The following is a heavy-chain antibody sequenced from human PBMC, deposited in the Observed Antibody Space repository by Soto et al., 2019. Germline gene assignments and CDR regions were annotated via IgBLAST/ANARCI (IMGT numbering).Heavy chain of an antibody. CDR2: IIPIFGTA. Sequence: ASVKVSCKASGGTFSSYAISWVRQAPGQGLEWMGGIIPIFGTANYAQKFQGRVTITADKSTSTAYMELSSLRSEDTAVYYCARIRAEQQGNNDFDIWGQGTLVTV. CDR3: ARIRAEQQGNNDFDI. V-gene: IGHV1-69*06. J-gene: IGHJ3*02. D-gene: IGHD1-26*01. CDR1: GGTFSSYA.